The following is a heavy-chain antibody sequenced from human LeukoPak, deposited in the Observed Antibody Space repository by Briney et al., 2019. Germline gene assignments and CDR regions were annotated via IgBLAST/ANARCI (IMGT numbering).Heavy chain of an antibody. Sequence: GGSLRLSCAASGFTLSSYGMHWVRQAPGKGLEWVAVIWYDGSNKYYADSVKGRFTISRDNSKNTLYLQMNSLRAEDTAVYYCARDKLDSSSWYYFDYWGQGTLVTVSS. J-gene: IGHJ4*02. CDR1: GFTLSSYG. CDR2: IWYDGSNK. D-gene: IGHD6-13*01. V-gene: IGHV3-33*01. CDR3: ARDKLDSSSWYYFDY.